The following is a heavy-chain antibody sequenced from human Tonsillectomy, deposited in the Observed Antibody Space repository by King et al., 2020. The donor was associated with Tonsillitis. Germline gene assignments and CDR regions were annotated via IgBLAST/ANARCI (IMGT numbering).Heavy chain of an antibody. D-gene: IGHD5-18*01. J-gene: IGHJ4*02. CDR1: GFTSSSYA. CDR2: ITRNGGST. CDR3: GGGYSYGSSDY. Sequence: VQLVESGGGLVQPGGSLRLSCAASGFTSSSYAMRWVRQAPGKGLEYVSAITRNGGSTYYANSVKGRFTISRDNSKNTLYLQMGSLRTDDMAVYYCGGGYSYGSSDYWGQGTLVTVSS. V-gene: IGHV3-64*01.